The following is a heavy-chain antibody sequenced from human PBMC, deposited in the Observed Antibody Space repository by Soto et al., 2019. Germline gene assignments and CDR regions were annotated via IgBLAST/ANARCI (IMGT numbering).Heavy chain of an antibody. CDR2: ITNRGTHT. Sequence: GGSLRLSCAPAGFSFSSYTMNWVRQAPGKGLQWVSSITNRGTHTYSADSVKGRFTISRDNDKNSLYLQMNNLRAEDTPIYFCARAHEVPWLDYRGLGTLGTVSS. D-gene: IGHD3-9*01. V-gene: IGHV3-21*01. J-gene: IGHJ4*02. CDR1: GFSFSSYT. CDR3: ARAHEVPWLDY.